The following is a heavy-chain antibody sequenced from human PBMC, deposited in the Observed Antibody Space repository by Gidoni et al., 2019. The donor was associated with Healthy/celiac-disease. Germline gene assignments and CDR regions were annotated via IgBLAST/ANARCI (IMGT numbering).Heavy chain of an antibody. CDR3: ARTPVDYDSSGYENPHDY. J-gene: IGHJ4*02. D-gene: IGHD3-22*01. V-gene: IGHV1-69*01. CDR2: IIPIFGTA. Sequence: QVQLVQSGAEVKKPGSSVKVSCKASGGPFSSYAISWVRQAPGQGLEWMGGIIPIFGTANYAQKFQGRVTITADESTSTAYMELSSLRSEDTAVYYCARTPVDYDSSGYENPHDYWGQGTLVTVSS. CDR1: GGPFSSYA.